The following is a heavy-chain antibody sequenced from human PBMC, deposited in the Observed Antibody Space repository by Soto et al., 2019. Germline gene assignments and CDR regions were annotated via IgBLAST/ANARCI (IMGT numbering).Heavy chain of an antibody. D-gene: IGHD5-12*01. J-gene: IGHJ4*02. V-gene: IGHV4-38-2*02. Sequence: PSETLSLTCAFSVYSISIGCFWGWIRQPPGKGLEWIANMYHDGNTHYNPSLKSRVTMSVDTSKNQFSLKLNSVTAADTAVYYCARESYSGYHSYDYWGQGILVTVSS. CDR1: VYSISIGCF. CDR3: ARESYSGYHSYDY. CDR2: MYHDGNT.